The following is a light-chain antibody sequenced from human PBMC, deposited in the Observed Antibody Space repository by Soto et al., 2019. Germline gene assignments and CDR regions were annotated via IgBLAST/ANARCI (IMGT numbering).Light chain of an antibody. V-gene: IGLV1-51*01. CDR2: DNN. J-gene: IGLJ2*01. CDR1: SSNIGINY. CDR3: GTWDSSLSAGV. Sequence: QSALTQPPSVSAAPGQKVTISCSGSSSNIGINYVSWYQQLPGTAPKLLIYDNNKRPSGIPDRFSGSKSGTSATLGITGLQTGDEADYYCGTWDSSLSAGVFGGGTKVTVL.